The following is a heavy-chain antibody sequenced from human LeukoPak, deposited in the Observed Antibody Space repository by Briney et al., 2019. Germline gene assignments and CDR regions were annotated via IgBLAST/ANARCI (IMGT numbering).Heavy chain of an antibody. J-gene: IGHJ4*02. V-gene: IGHV1-46*01. CDR3: ATELTSYWD. CDR2: INPSGGST. CDR1: GYTFTSYY. Sequence: ASVKVSCKASGYTFTSYYMHWVRQAPGQGLEWMGIINPSGGSTSYAQKFQGRVTMTRDTSISTAYMELSSLRSDDTAVYYCATELTSYWDWGQGTLVTVSS. D-gene: IGHD3-9*01.